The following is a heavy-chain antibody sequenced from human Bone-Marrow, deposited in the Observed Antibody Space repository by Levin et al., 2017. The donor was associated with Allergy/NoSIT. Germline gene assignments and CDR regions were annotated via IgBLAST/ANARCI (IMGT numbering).Heavy chain of an antibody. V-gene: IGHV5-51*01. J-gene: IGHJ3*01. CDR3: ARPMYYCSGTICHEDAFDL. D-gene: IGHD2-2*01. CDR2: IYPGDSDT. Sequence: GESLKISCKVFGYSITNYWIGWVRQMPGKALEWVGIIYPGDSDTRYSPSFQGQVTISVDRSVSTAYLQWNSLKASDTAMYFCARPMYYCSGTICHEDAFDLWGQGTLVTVSS. CDR1: GYSITNYW.